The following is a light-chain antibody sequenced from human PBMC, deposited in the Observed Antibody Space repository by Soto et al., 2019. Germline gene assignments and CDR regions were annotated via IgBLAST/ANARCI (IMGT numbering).Light chain of an antibody. CDR2: EVY. J-gene: IGLJ1*01. CDR3: SSYSITNTLYR. Sequence: QSVLTQPASVSGSPGQSITIPCTGTSRDIGDYNYVSWYQQHPGKAPKLVIYEVYNRPAGVSDRFSGSKSGNTASLTISGLQTGDEGDYYCSSYSITNTLYRFGSGTKVTVL. V-gene: IGLV2-14*01. CDR1: SRDIGDYNY.